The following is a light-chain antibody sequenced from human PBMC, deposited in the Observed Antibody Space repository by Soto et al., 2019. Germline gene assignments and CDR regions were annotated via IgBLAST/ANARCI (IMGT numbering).Light chain of an antibody. J-gene: IGLJ1*01. Sequence: QSALNQPPSVSGSPGQSVAISCTGTSSDVGSYNRVSWYQQPPGAAPKLMIYEVSNLPSGVPDRFSGSKSGNTASLTISGLQAEDEADYYCNSYTGSSTYVFGTGTKVTVL. CDR3: NSYTGSSTYV. V-gene: IGLV2-18*02. CDR1: SSDVGSYNR. CDR2: EVS.